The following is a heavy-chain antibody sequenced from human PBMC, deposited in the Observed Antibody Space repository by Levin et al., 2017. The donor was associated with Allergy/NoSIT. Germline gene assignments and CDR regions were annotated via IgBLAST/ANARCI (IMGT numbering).Heavy chain of an antibody. Sequence: SQTLSLTCTVSGGSISSDGYYWSWIRQHPGKGLQWIGYIYYSGTTHYNPSLKSRVTISVDTSKNQFSLNLTSVTAADTAVDYCARDRGLWFGELWGHGMDVWGQGTTVTVSS. CDR1: GGSISSDGYY. V-gene: IGHV4-31*03. CDR2: IYYSGTT. J-gene: IGHJ6*02. CDR3: ARDRGLWFGELWGHGMDV. D-gene: IGHD3-10*01.